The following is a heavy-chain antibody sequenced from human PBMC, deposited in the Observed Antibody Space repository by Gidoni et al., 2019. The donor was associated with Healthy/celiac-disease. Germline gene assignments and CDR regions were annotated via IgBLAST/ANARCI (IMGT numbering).Heavy chain of an antibody. D-gene: IGHD5-18*01. CDR2: INHSGST. J-gene: IGHJ3*02. CDR3: ARGRIQLWTRRAFDI. V-gene: IGHV4-34*01. CDR1: GGSFSGSY. Sequence: QVQLQQWGAGLLKPSETLSLTCAVYGGSFSGSYWSWIRQPPGKGLEWIGEINHSGSTNYNPSLKSRVAISVDTSKNQFSLKLSAVTAADTAVYYCARGRIQLWTRRAFDIWGQGTMVTVSS.